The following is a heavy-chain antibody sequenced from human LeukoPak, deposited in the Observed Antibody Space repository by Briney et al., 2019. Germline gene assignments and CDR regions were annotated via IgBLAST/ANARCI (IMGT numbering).Heavy chain of an antibody. CDR2: IYYSGST. Sequence: SETLSLTCTVSGGSISSSSYYWGWIRQPPGKGLEWIGSIYYSGSTYYNPSLKSRVTISVDKSKNQFSLKLSSVTAADTAVYYCASFDVHGPQFGELLDYWGQGTLVTVSS. CDR3: ASFDVHGPQFGELLDY. V-gene: IGHV4-39*07. J-gene: IGHJ4*02. D-gene: IGHD3-10*01. CDR1: GGSISSSSYY.